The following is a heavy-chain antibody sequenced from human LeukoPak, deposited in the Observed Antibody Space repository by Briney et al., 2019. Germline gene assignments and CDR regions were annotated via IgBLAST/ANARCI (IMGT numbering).Heavy chain of an antibody. CDR1: GFTFSSYS. CDR2: ISSSSSYI. J-gene: IGHJ3*02. CDR3: ARDLVLRYFDWLLHDAFDI. V-gene: IGHV3-21*01. D-gene: IGHD3-9*01. Sequence: GGSLRLSCAASGFTFSSYSMNWVRQAPGKGLEWVSSISSSSSYIYYADSVKGRFTISRDNAKNSLYLQINSLRAEDTAVYYCARDLVLRYFDWLLHDAFDIWGHGTMVTVSS.